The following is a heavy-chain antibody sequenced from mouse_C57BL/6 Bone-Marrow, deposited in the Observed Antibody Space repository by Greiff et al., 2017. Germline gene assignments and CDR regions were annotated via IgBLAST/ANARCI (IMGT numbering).Heavy chain of an antibody. CDR1: GYTFTSYW. CDR2: IDPSDSET. V-gene: IGHV1-52*01. CDR3: ARSPAYYSNSGFAY. D-gene: IGHD2-5*01. J-gene: IGHJ3*01. Sequence: QVQLKQSGAELVRPGSSVKLSCKASGYTFTSYWMHWVKQRPIQGLEWIGNIDPSDSETHYNQKFKDKATLTVDKSSSTAYMQLSSLTSEDSAVYYCARSPAYYSNSGFAYWGRGTLVTVSA.